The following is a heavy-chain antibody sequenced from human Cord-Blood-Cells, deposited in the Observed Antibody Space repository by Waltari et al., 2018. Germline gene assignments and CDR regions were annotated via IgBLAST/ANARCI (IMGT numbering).Heavy chain of an antibody. J-gene: IGHJ2*01. CDR2: IIPIFGTA. Sequence: QVQLVQSGAEVKKPGSSVKVSCKDSGGTFSSYLISWVRPAPGQGLEWMGGIIPIFGTANYAQKFQGRVTITADESTSTAYMELSSLRSEDTAVYYCARVGIAAQNWYFDLWGRGTLVTVSS. CDR1: GGTFSSYL. CDR3: ARVGIAAQNWYFDL. D-gene: IGHD6-6*01. V-gene: IGHV1-69*12.